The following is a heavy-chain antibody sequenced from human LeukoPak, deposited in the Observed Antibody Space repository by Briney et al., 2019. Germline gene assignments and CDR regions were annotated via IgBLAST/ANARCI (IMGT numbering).Heavy chain of an antibody. D-gene: IGHD3-22*01. Sequence: GGSLRLSCAGSGFTFRSYAMHWVRQAPGKGLEWVAGVSYDGSGEDYAESVKGRLTISRDNSKNTLYLQIHSLRAEDTAVYYCARERVVKGFDYWGQGTLVIVSS. CDR2: VSYDGSGE. CDR3: ARERVVKGFDY. CDR1: GFTFRSYA. J-gene: IGHJ4*02. V-gene: IGHV3-30-3*01.